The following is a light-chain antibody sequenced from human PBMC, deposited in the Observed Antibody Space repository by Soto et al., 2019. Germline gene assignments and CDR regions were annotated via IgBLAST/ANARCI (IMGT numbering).Light chain of an antibody. CDR2: EVI. CDR3: NSYTTSNTFV. V-gene: IGLV2-14*03. CDR1: SSDIGAHNF. J-gene: IGLJ1*01. Sequence: QSALTQPASVSGSPGQAITVSCSGTSSDIGAHNFVSWYQQHPGKAPKLIIYEVINRPSGVSDRFSGPKSGNTASLTISGLQSEDEADYYCNSYTTSNTFVFGSGTKVAVL.